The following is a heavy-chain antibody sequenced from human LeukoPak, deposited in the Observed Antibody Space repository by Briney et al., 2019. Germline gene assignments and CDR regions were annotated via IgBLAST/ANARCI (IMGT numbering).Heavy chain of an antibody. Sequence: GGCLRLSCAASGFTFSIYEMNWVRHAPGEGLEWVSYISSSGSTIYYADSVKGRFTISRDNDKNTLYLQMNSLRAEDTAVYYCARARPVAGPVFDYWGQGTMVTVSS. CDR3: ARARPVAGPVFDY. CDR2: ISSSGSTI. J-gene: IGHJ4*02. CDR1: GFTFSIYE. V-gene: IGHV3-48*03. D-gene: IGHD6-19*01.